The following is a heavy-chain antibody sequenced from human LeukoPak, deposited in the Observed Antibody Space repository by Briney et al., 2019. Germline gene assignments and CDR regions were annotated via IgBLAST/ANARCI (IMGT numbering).Heavy chain of an antibody. V-gene: IGHV3-23*01. CDR3: AKVSGGGLYYDGMDV. Sequence: GGSLRLSCAASGFTFSSYSMNWVRQAPGKGLEWISVISGSGGTTYYADSVKGRFTISRDSSKNTLYLQMNSLRAEDTAVYYCAKVSGGGLYYDGMDVWGQGTTVTVSS. CDR1: GFTFSSYS. CDR2: ISGSGGTT. J-gene: IGHJ6*02. D-gene: IGHD1-14*01.